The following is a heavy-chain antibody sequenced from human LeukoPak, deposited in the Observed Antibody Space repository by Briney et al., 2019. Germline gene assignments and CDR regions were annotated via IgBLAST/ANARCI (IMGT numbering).Heavy chain of an antibody. CDR1: GYTFTSYD. CDR3: ARAYYSSGWPIRDAFDI. CDR2: INTNTGNP. Sequence: GASGKVSCKASGYTFTSYDINWVRQATGQGLEWMGWINTNTGNPTYAQGFTGRFVFSLDTSVSTAYLQISSLKAEDTAVYYCARAYYSSGWPIRDAFDIWGQGTMVTVSS. J-gene: IGHJ3*02. V-gene: IGHV7-4-1*02. D-gene: IGHD6-19*01.